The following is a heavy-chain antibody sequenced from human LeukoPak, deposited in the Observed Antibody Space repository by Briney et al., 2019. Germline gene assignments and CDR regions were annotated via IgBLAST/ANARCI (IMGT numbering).Heavy chain of an antibody. CDR2: INHSGST. CDR1: GGSFSGYY. CDR3: ARIHNPATGTTSTPLYYFDY. D-gene: IGHD1-1*01. V-gene: IGHV4-34*01. J-gene: IGHJ4*02. Sequence: ASETLSLTCAVYGGSFSGYYWSWIRQPPGKGLEWIGEINHSGSTNYNPSLKSRVTISVDTSKNQFSLKLSSVTAADTAVYYCARIHNPATGTTSTPLYYFDYWGQGTLVTVSS.